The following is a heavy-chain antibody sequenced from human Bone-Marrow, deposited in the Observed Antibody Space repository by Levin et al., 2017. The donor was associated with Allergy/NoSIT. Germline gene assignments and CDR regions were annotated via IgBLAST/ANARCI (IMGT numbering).Heavy chain of an antibody. Sequence: GESLKISCKASGYTFTSYAMHWVRQAPGQRLEWMGWINAGNGNTKYSQKFQGRVTITRDTSASTAYMELSSLRSEDTAVYYCAREETGRYCSSTSCYSYYYYGMDVWGQGTTVTVSS. D-gene: IGHD2-2*02. CDR1: GYTFTSYA. V-gene: IGHV1-3*01. J-gene: IGHJ6*02. CDR3: AREETGRYCSSTSCYSYYYYGMDV. CDR2: INAGNGNT.